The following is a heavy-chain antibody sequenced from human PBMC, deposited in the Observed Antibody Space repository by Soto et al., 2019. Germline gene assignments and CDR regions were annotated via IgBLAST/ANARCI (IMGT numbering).Heavy chain of an antibody. CDR1: GGTFNNYA. D-gene: IGHD3-10*01. CDR2: IVPGSGAP. Sequence: QVQLVQSGAEVKQPGSSVKVSCKASGGTFNNYAFSWVRQAPGQGLEWVGGIVPGSGAPNYAQKFKGRVTLNADESTGPAYMELSSLRLEDTAVYYCVREAQGKGWFDHWGQGALVTVSS. V-gene: IGHV1-69*12. J-gene: IGHJ5*02. CDR3: VREAQGKGWFDH.